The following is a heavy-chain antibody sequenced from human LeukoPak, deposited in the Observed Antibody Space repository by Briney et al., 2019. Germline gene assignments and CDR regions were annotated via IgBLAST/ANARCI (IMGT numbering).Heavy chain of an antibody. Sequence: PGGSLRLSCAASGFTFSDYYMSWIRQAPGKGLEWVSYISSSGSTIYYADSVKGRFTISRDNAKNSLYLQMNSLRAEDTAVYYCARARPLVSNPNDYWGQGTLVTVSS. CDR3: ARARPLVSNPNDY. CDR1: GFTFSDYY. J-gene: IGHJ4*02. CDR2: ISSSGSTI. V-gene: IGHV3-11*01. D-gene: IGHD5/OR15-5a*01.